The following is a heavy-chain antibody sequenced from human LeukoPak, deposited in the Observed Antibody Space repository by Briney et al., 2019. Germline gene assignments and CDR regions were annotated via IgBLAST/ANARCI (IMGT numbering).Heavy chain of an antibody. J-gene: IGHJ4*02. CDR3: ATVGAVAGNVDY. Sequence: ASVKVSCKVSGYTFTDYYMHWVQQAPGKGLEWMGLVDPEDGETIYAEKFQGRVTMTADTSTDTAYMELSSLRSEDTAVYYCATVGAVAGNVDYWGQGTLVTVSS. D-gene: IGHD6-19*01. V-gene: IGHV1-69-2*01. CDR2: VDPEDGET. CDR1: GYTFTDYY.